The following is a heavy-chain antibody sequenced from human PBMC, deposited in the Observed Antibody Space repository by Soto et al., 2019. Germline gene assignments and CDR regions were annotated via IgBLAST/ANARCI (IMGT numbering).Heavy chain of an antibody. Sequence: QVQLQESGPGLVKPSETLSLTCAVSGDSISSYYCMWIRQPPGKGLESIGYLYYGRSANYNPSLRRRIPXSXNTSTNQCSLTLSSMTAADTAVYYCALRSMAVVPEYWGQGTLVTVSS. CDR1: GDSISSYY. V-gene: IGHV4-59*01. CDR3: ALRSMAVVPEY. J-gene: IGHJ4*02. D-gene: IGHD3-22*01. CDR2: LYYGRSA.